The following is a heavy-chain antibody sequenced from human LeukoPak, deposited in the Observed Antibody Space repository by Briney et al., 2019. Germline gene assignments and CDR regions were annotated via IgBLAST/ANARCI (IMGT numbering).Heavy chain of an antibody. D-gene: IGHD6-19*01. J-gene: IGHJ5*02. Sequence: GGALRLSCAASGFTFNSYDMTWVRQAPGRGLEWVSSIRPGGDISYYGHSAKRRFTIPRDNSKNPVYLQMNNIRVDDTVIYSCARVAGWHWLDPWGQGTLVSVSS. CDR1: GFTFNSYD. CDR2: IRPGGDIS. CDR3: ARVAGWHWLDP. V-gene: IGHV3-23*01.